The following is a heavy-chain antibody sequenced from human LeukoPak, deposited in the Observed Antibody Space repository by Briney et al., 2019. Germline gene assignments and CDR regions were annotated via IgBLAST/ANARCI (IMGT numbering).Heavy chain of an antibody. D-gene: IGHD7-27*01. J-gene: IGHJ4*02. Sequence: GASVKVSCKASGYTFTSHGLSWARQAPGQGLEWMGWISIYSGNTNYARKFQDRISMTTDTSTSTAYMELRSLKSDDTAVYYCARDPGGTWGFDYWGQGALVTVSS. CDR1: GYTFTSHG. CDR2: ISIYSGNT. CDR3: ARDPGGTWGFDY. V-gene: IGHV1-18*01.